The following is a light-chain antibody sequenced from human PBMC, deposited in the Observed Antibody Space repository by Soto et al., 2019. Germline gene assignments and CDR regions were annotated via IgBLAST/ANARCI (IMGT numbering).Light chain of an antibody. Sequence: EVVLTQSPATLSLSPGEAATLSCRASESVASPNLAWYQQKPGQAPRLLFYSASRRATGVPDRFSGSGSGTDFTLTISRLEPEDFAVYYCQQYNNWPTFGQGTRLEIK. CDR2: SAS. J-gene: IGKJ5*01. CDR3: QQYNNWPT. CDR1: ESVASPN. V-gene: IGKV3-20*01.